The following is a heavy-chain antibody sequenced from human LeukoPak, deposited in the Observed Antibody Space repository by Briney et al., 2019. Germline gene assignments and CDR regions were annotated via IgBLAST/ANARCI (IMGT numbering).Heavy chain of an antibody. J-gene: IGHJ4*02. CDR3: ARTGARYFDF. Sequence: SETLSLTCTVSGVSMSSGGNYWSWIRQHPGKGLEWIGYIYYSGTTQYNPSSKSRITISVDASKNQFSLRLSSVTVADTAVYFCARTGARYFDFWGRGTLVTVSS. V-gene: IGHV4-31*03. CDR2: IYYSGTT. CDR1: GVSMSSGGNY. D-gene: IGHD1-14*01.